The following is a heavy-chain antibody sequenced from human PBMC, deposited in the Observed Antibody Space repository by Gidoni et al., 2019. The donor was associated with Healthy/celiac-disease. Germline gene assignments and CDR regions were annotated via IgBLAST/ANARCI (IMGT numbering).Heavy chain of an antibody. Sequence: EVQLVESGGGLVQPGRSLRLSCTACGFTFGDYAMSWVRQAPGKGLEWVGFIRSKAYGGATEYAASVKGRFTISRDDSKSIAYLQMNSLKTEDTAVYYCTRGGSGWYYFDYWGQGTLVTVSS. J-gene: IGHJ4*02. D-gene: IGHD6-19*01. CDR1: GFTFGDYA. CDR3: TRGGSGWYYFDY. V-gene: IGHV3-49*04. CDR2: IRSKAYGGAT.